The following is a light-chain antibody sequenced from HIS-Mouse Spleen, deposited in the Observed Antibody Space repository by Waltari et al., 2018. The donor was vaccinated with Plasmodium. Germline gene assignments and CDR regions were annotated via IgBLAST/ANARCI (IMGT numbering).Light chain of an antibody. CDR3: QQYNNWSFT. J-gene: IGKJ3*01. Sequence: EIVMTQSPATLSVSPGERATLSCRASQSVSSNLAWYQQKPGQAPRLRIYGAATRATGIPARFSGSWSGAEFTLTISSLQSEEFAVYYCQQYNNWSFTFGPGTKVDIK. V-gene: IGKV3-15*01. CDR2: GAA. CDR1: QSVSSN.